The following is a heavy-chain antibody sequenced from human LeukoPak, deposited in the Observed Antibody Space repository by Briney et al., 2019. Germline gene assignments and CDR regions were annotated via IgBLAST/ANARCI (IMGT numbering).Heavy chain of an antibody. V-gene: IGHV1-69*13. D-gene: IGHD5-24*01. Sequence: SVKVSCKASGGTFSSYAISWVRQAPGQGLEWMGGIIPIFGTANYAQKFQGRVTITADESTSTAYMELSSLRSEDTAVYYCARGEMATNNFSLWGQGTLVTVSS. J-gene: IGHJ4*02. CDR2: IIPIFGTA. CDR3: ARGEMATNNFSL. CDR1: GGTFSSYA.